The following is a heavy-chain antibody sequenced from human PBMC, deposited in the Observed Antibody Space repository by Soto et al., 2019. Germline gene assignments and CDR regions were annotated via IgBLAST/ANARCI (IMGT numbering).Heavy chain of an antibody. J-gene: IGHJ4*02. CDR2: INAGNGNT. CDR3: ARVRRGRDGYNFFLFYFDY. V-gene: IGHV1-3*01. CDR1: GYTFTSYA. Sequence: GASVKVSCKASGYTFTSYAMHWVRQAPGQRLEWMGWINAGNGNTKYSQKFQGRVTITRDTSASTAYMELSSLRSEDTAVYYCARVRRGRDGYNFFLFYFDYWGQGTLVTVSS. D-gene: IGHD5-12*01.